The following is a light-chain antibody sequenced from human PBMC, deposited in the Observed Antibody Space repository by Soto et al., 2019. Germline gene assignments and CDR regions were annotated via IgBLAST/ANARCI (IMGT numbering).Light chain of an antibody. V-gene: IGKV1-17*03. J-gene: IGKJ4*01. CDR2: SAS. Sequence: DIQMTQSPSAMSASVGDRVTISCRASHNINYYLAWFQQKPGKVPKRLIYSASSLQSGVPSRFSGSASGTEFTLTITGLQPEDTAIYYCLQHNSYPLTFGGGTKVEIK. CDR1: HNINYY. CDR3: LQHNSYPLT.